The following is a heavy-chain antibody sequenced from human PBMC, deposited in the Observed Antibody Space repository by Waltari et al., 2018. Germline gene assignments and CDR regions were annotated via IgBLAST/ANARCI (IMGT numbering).Heavy chain of an antibody. CDR1: GDTFTNSD. J-gene: IGHJ6*02. Sequence: QVQLVQSGAAEKKSGASVKVSCKVSGDTFTNSDLNWVRQAAGQGLEWMGWMSSMGASTAYAGKFQGRVSMTRNMSIKTAYMELSSLISDDTAVYYCARGSDDYYNGLDVWGQGTTVIVSS. V-gene: IGHV1-8*01. CDR3: ARGSDDYYNGLDV. CDR2: MSSMGAST.